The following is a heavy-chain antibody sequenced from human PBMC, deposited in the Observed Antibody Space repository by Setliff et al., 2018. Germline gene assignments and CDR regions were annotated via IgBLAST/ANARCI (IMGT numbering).Heavy chain of an antibody. CDR2: IITAFGSA. CDR3: ATSPKKVTGSDYYNYYMDV. V-gene: IGHV1-69*06. D-gene: IGHD3-9*01. Sequence: SVKVSCKTSGTTFNSHAINWVRQAPGQGLEWMGRIITAFGSAISAQKFQDRVSITADRTTYTAYLELTSLTLEETAVYYCATSPKKVTGSDYYNYYMDVWGKGTTVTVSS. J-gene: IGHJ6*03. CDR1: GTTFNSHA.